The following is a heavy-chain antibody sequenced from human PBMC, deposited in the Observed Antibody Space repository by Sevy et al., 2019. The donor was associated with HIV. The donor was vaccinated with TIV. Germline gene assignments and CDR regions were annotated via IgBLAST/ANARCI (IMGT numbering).Heavy chain of an antibody. V-gene: IGHV3-73*01. CDR2: IRSKAYNFAT. D-gene: IGHD3-10*01. J-gene: IGHJ6*02. CDR1: GFAFSGST. Sequence: GGSLRLSCAASGFAFSGSTVHWVRQASGKGLEWVGRIRSKAYNFATTYAASLQGRFTISRDDSKNTGYLQLNGLKTEGTAVYYCTGGAPDPLDVWGQGTTVTVSS. CDR3: TGGAPDPLDV.